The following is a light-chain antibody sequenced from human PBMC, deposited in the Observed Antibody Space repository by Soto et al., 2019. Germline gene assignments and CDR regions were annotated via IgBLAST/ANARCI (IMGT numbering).Light chain of an antibody. Sequence: DIQLTQSPSFVSASVGDRVTITCRASQGVSCYLAWYQQRPGKAPKLLIYDASTLQRGVPSRFSGSGSGTEFTLTISSLQPEDFATYYCQQINTFPVTFGGGTKVEIK. CDR1: QGVSCY. J-gene: IGKJ4*01. CDR2: DAS. CDR3: QQINTFPVT. V-gene: IGKV1-9*01.